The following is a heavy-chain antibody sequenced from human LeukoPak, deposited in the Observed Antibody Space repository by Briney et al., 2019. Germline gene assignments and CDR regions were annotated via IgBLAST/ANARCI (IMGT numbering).Heavy chain of an antibody. CDR3: ARVVRGGKVRYFDL. CDR2: IYYSGST. CDR1: GGSISSYY. Sequence: SETLSLTCTVSGGSISSYYWSWIRQPPGKGLEWIGYIYYSGSTNYNPSLKSRVTISVDTSKNQFSLKLSSVTAADTAVYYCARVVRGGKVRYFDLWGRGTLVTVSS. D-gene: IGHD2-15*01. J-gene: IGHJ2*01. V-gene: IGHV4-59*01.